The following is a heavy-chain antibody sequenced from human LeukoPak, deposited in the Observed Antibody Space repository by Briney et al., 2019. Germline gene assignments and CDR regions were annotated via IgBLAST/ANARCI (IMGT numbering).Heavy chain of an antibody. CDR3: ARDPSLSYYGDRYFDY. CDR1: GGSISSSSYY. Sequence: SETLSLTCTVSGGSISSSSYYWSWIRQPPGKGLEWIGYIYYSGSTNYNPSLKSRVTISVDTSKNQFSLKLSSVTAAGTAVYYCARDPSLSYYGDRYFDYWGQGTLVTVSS. J-gene: IGHJ4*02. CDR2: IYYSGST. V-gene: IGHV4-61*01. D-gene: IGHD4-17*01.